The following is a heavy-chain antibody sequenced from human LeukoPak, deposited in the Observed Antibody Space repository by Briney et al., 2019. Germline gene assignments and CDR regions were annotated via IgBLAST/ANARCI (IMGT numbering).Heavy chain of an antibody. J-gene: IGHJ4*02. CDR1: GGSISSYY. Sequence: SQTLSLTCTVSGGSISSYYWSWIRQPPGKGLEWIGYIYYSGSTSYNPSLNSRVTMSVDTSKNQFSLKLSSVTAADTAVYYCAGYHSSGLDYWGQGTLVTVSS. D-gene: IGHD3-22*01. CDR2: IYYSGST. CDR3: AGYHSSGLDY. V-gene: IGHV4-59*01.